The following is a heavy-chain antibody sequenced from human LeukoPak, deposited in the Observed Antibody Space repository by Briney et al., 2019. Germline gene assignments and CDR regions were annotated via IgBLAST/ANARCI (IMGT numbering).Heavy chain of an antibody. V-gene: IGHV3-11*04. Sequence: GGSLRLSCAAAEFTFSNSAMSWVRQAPGKGLEWVSYISSSGSTIYYADSVKGRFIIFRDNAKNSLYLQMNSLRAEDTAVYYCAREGFGDYDILTGFYWGQGTLVTVSS. CDR2: ISSSGSTI. D-gene: IGHD3-9*01. J-gene: IGHJ4*02. CDR3: AREGFGDYDILTGFY. CDR1: EFTFSNSA.